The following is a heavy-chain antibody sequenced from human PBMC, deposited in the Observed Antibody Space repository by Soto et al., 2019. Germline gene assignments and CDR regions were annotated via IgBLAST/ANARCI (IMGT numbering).Heavy chain of an antibody. J-gene: IGHJ5*02. D-gene: IGHD1-26*01. CDR3: AREGVVGAPWFDP. CDR2: IYHSGST. CDR1: GGSISSGGYS. V-gene: IGHV4-30-2*01. Sequence: SETLSLTCAVSGGSISSGGYSWSWIRQPPGKGLEWIGYIYHSGSTYYNPSLKSRVTISVDRSKNQFSLKLSSVTAADTAVYYCAREGVVGAPWFDPWGQGTLVTVSS.